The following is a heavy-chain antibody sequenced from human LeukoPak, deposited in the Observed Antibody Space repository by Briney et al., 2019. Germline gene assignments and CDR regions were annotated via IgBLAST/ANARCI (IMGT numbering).Heavy chain of an antibody. V-gene: IGHV5-51*01. D-gene: IGHD2-15*01. CDR1: GYSFTSYW. Sequence: GGSLKISCKGSGYSFTSYWIGWVRQMPGKGLEWMGIIYPGDSDTRYSPSFQGQVTISADKSISTAYLQWSSLKASDTAMYYCARLVSTRTKSRIGSCPFDPWGQGTLVTVSS. J-gene: IGHJ5*02. CDR2: IYPGDSDT. CDR3: ARLVSTRTKSRIGSCPFDP.